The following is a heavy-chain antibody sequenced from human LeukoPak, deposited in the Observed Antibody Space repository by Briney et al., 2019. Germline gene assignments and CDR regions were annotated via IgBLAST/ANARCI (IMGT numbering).Heavy chain of an antibody. CDR3: ARVVTTGGFFDY. J-gene: IGHJ4*02. CDR2: IYYSGST. CDR1: GGSVSSGSYY. Sequence: SETLSLTCTVSGGSVSSGSYYWSWTRQPPGKGLKWIGYIYYSGSTNYNPSLKSRVTISVDTSKNQFSLKLSSVTAADTAVYYCARVVTTGGFFDYWGQGTLVTVSS. V-gene: IGHV4-61*01. D-gene: IGHD4-17*01.